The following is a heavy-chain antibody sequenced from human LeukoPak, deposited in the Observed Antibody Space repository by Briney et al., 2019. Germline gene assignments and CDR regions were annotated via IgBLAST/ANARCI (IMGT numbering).Heavy chain of an antibody. Sequence: SETLSLTCTVDGASFNGYYWTWIRQPPGKGLEWIGEINHIGNSNHNPSLKSRVTISIDMSRNQFSLNLESVTAADTAVYYCARGGPYCSGATCYSYNSYYYVDVWDKGTTVTVSS. D-gene: IGHD2-15*01. V-gene: IGHV4-34*01. CDR2: INHIGNS. CDR1: GASFNGYY. J-gene: IGHJ6*03. CDR3: ARGGPYCSGATCYSYNSYYYVDV.